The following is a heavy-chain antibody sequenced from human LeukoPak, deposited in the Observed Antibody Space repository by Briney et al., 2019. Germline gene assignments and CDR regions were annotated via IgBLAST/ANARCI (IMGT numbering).Heavy chain of an antibody. CDR2: INGDGSTT. CDR1: GFTFSSYW. Sequence: GGSLRLSCAASGFTFSSYWMHWVRQAPGKGLVWVSRINGDGSTTKYADSVKGRFTISRDSAENTLFLQMNSLGAEDTAVYYCARLSGGYSKFDLWGQGTLVTVSS. CDR3: ARLSGGYSKFDL. V-gene: IGHV3-74*03. D-gene: IGHD2-21*02. J-gene: IGHJ5*02.